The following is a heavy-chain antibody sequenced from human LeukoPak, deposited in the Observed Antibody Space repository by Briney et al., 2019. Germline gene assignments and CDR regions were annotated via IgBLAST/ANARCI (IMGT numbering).Heavy chain of an antibody. CDR1: GFTFSGTA. Sequence: GGSLKLSCAASGFTFSGTAMHWVRQASGKGLEWVGRIRSKANSYATAYAASVKGRFTISRDDSKNTAYLQMNSLETEDTAVYYCTRPLYSSNCFDPWGQGTLVTVSS. CDR3: TRPLYSSNCFDP. J-gene: IGHJ5*02. D-gene: IGHD6-13*01. V-gene: IGHV3-73*01. CDR2: IRSKANSYAT.